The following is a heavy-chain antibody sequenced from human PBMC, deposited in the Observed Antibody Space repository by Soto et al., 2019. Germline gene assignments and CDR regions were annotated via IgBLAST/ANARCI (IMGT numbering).Heavy chain of an antibody. CDR2: IYYSGST. CDR1: GGSISSSSYY. D-gene: IGHD6-13*01. V-gene: IGHV4-39*01. CDR3: ARPGPIAGPRGDYFDY. J-gene: IGHJ4*02. Sequence: SETLSLTCTVSGGSISSSSYYRGWIRQPPGKGLEWIGSIYYSGSTYYNPSLKSRVTISVDTSKNQFSLKLSSVTAADTAVYYCARPGPIAGPRGDYFDYWGQGTLVTVSS.